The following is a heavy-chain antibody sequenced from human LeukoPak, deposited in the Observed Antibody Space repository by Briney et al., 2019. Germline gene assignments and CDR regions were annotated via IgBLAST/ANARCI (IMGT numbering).Heavy chain of an antibody. J-gene: IGHJ4*02. D-gene: IGHD4-17*01. CDR3: ARDGYGDYLFDY. CDR1: GFTFSSYS. Sequence: GGSLRLSCASSGFTFSSYSMNWVRQAPGKGLEWVSYISSGGSTIYYADSVKGRFTISRDNARNSLYLQMDSLRDEDTAVYYCARDGYGDYLFDYWGQGTLVTVSS. CDR2: ISSGGSTI. V-gene: IGHV3-48*02.